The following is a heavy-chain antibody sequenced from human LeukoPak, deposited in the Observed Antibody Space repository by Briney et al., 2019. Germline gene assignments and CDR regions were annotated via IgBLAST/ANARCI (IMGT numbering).Heavy chain of an antibody. V-gene: IGHV3-21*01. CDR3: ARTSGLILTGYYLGAFDI. CDR2: ISSSSSSYI. Sequence: GGSLRLSCAASGFTFSSYSMNWVRQAPGKGLEWVSSISSSSSSYIYYADSVKGRFTISRDNAKNSLYLQMNSLRAEDTAVYYCARTSGLILTGYYLGAFDIWGQGTMVTVSS. J-gene: IGHJ3*02. D-gene: IGHD3-9*01. CDR1: GFTFSSYS.